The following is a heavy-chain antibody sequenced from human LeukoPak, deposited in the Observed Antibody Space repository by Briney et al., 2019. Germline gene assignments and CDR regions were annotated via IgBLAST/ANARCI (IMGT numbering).Heavy chain of an antibody. J-gene: IGHJ2*01. Sequence: GASVKVSCKASGGSFNSYASSWVRQAPGQGLEWMGGIIPIFGTANYAQKFQGRVTITADKSTNTAYMELSSLRSEDTAVYYCARSQPLAYFDLWGRGTLVTVSS. CDR2: IIPIFGTA. V-gene: IGHV1-69*06. CDR1: GGSFNSYA. CDR3: ARSQPLAYFDL.